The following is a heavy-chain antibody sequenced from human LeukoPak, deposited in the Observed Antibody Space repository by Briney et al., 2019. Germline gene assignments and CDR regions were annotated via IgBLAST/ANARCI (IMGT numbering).Heavy chain of an antibody. CDR1: GFTFSSDY. CDR3: VKKVVVGATSPYSDFQD. Sequence: PGGSLRLSCAASGFTFSSDYMSWVRQAPGKGLDWVSAISGSGVTTHYAGSVQGRFSISRDNSKNTLYLQMNSLRVEDTALYYCVKKVVVGATSPYSDFQDWGQGTLVTVSS. V-gene: IGHV3-23*01. D-gene: IGHD1-26*01. CDR2: ISGSGVTT. J-gene: IGHJ1*01.